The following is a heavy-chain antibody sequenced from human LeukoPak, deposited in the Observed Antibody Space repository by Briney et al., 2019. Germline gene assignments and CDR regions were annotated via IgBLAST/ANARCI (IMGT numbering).Heavy chain of an antibody. CDR3: ARGPSMRMVRGVISRYYFDY. Sequence: ASVKVSCKASGYTFTSYDINWVRQATGQGLEWMGWMNPNSGNTGYAQKFQGRVTITRNTSISTAYMELSSLRSEDTAVYYCARGPSMRMVRGVISRYYFDYWGQGTLVNVSS. V-gene: IGHV1-8*03. J-gene: IGHJ4*02. CDR2: MNPNSGNT. D-gene: IGHD3-10*01. CDR1: GYTFTSYD.